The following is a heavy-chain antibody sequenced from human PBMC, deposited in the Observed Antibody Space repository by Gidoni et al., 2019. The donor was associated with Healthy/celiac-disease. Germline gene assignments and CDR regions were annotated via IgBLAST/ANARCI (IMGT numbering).Heavy chain of an antibody. CDR1: GGSISSGDYY. CDR3: ARMGIAAAGRNYYYYYGMDV. Sequence: QVQLQESGPGLVKPSQTLSLTCTVSGGSISSGDYYWRWIRQPPGKGLEWIGYIYYSGSTYYNPSLKSRVTISVDTSKNQFSLKLSSVTAADTAVYYCARMGIAAAGRNYYYYYGMDVWGQGTTVTVSS. D-gene: IGHD6-13*01. J-gene: IGHJ6*02. V-gene: IGHV4-30-4*01. CDR2: IYYSGST.